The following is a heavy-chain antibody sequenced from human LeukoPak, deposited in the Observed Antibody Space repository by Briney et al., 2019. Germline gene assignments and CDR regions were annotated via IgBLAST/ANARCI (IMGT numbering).Heavy chain of an antibody. CDR2: MNPNIGNT. CDR3: ARGQIPSRVYAISGWFDP. Sequence: ASVKVSCKASGYTFTSYDINWVRQAPGQGLEWMGWMNPNIGNTGYAQKFQGRVTMTRNTSISTAYMELSSLRSEDTAVYYCARGQIPSRVYAISGWFDPWGQGTLVTVSS. CDR1: GYTFTSYD. J-gene: IGHJ5*02. V-gene: IGHV1-8*01. D-gene: IGHD2-8*01.